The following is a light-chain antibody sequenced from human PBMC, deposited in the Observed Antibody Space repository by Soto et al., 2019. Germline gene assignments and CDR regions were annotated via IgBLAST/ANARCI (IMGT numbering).Light chain of an antibody. CDR3: QQYDDLPIT. CDR2: DAS. V-gene: IGKV1-33*01. CDR1: QVIDNY. Sequence: EIQMTQSPSSLSASXXNXXXXTXQASQVIDNYLNWYQQKPGKAPKLLTNDASNLESGVPSRFSGSGSGTDFTFTISSLQPEDIATYYCQQYDDLPITFGQGTRLENK. J-gene: IGKJ5*01.